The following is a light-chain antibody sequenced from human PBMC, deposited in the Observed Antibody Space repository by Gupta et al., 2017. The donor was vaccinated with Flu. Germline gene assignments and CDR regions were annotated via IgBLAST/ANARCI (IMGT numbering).Light chain of an antibody. CDR3: QQFNTWPPYT. Sequence: EIVMTQSPATLSVSPGGRVTLSCRASQAIRSNLAWYQQKPGQAPRLLIYGASTRVSGIPDRFSGSGSGTEFTLTISSLQSEDFAVYYCQQFNTWPPYTFGQGTKLEIK. V-gene: IGKV3-15*01. CDR1: QAIRSN. CDR2: GAS. J-gene: IGKJ2*01.